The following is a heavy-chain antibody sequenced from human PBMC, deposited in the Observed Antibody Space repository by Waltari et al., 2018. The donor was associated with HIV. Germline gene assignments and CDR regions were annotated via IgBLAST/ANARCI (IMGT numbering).Heavy chain of an antibody. Sequence: QVKLQESGPGLVKPSETLSLTCVVSGASLSSSSHFWGWLGQAPGKGLEWIGSMFYTGSSYYNPSLKSRVNISIDTLNNQFSLKMTSVTAADTAVYYCARDWDVTTACMDVWGQGTTVTVSS. V-gene: IGHV4-39*07. D-gene: IGHD1-26*01. J-gene: IGHJ6*02. CDR1: GASLSSSSHF. CDR3: ARDWDVTTACMDV. CDR2: MFYTGSS.